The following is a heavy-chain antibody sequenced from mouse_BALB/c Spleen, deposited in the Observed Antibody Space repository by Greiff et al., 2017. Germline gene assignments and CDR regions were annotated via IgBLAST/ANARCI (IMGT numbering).Heavy chain of an antibody. J-gene: IGHJ4*01. CDR1: GFTFSSYT. CDR2: ISNGGGST. V-gene: IGHV5-12-2*01. Sequence: EVKLMESGGGLVQPGGSLKLSCAASGFTFSSYTMSWVRQTPEKRLEWVAYISNGGGSTYYPDTVKGRFTIARDNAKNPLYLQMSSLESEDTAMYYCARHDDGPRAMDYWGQGTSVTVSS. D-gene: IGHD2-3*01. CDR3: ARHDDGPRAMDY.